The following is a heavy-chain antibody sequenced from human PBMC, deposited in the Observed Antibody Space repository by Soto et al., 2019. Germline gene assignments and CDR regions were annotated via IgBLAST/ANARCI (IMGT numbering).Heavy chain of an antibody. D-gene: IGHD2-15*01. CDR1: GFTFSGSA. V-gene: IGHV3-73*01. J-gene: IGHJ6*03. CDR3: TRQTPHRRVVVVAATGQSGYYYMDV. Sequence: GGSLRLSCAASGFTFSGSAMHWVRQASGKGLEWVGRIRSKANSYATAYAASGKGRFTISRDDSKNTGYLQMNSLKTEDTAVYYCTRQTPHRRVVVVAATGQSGYYYMDVWGKGTTVTVSS. CDR2: IRSKANSYAT.